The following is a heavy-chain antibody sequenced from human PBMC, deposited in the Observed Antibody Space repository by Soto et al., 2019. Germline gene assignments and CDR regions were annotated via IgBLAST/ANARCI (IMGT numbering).Heavy chain of an antibody. V-gene: IGHV3-11*01. D-gene: IGHD2-2*01. CDR1: GFTFSDYY. CDR2: ISSSGNTI. CDR3: ARDSVGSTSVNYYYYGMDV. J-gene: IGHJ6*02. Sequence: GGSLRLSCAASGFTFSDYYMSWIRQAPGKGLEWVSYISSSGNTIYYADSVKGRFTISRDNAKNSLYLQMNSLRAEDTAVYYCARDSVGSTSVNYYYYGMDVWGQGTTVTVSS.